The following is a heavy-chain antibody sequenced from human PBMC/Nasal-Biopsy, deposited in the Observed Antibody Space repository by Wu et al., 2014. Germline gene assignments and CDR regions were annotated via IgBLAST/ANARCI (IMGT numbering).Heavy chain of an antibody. CDR1: GLTFDNYG. Sequence: LRLSCAAPGLTFDNYGMSWVRQAPGKGLEWVSAISGSGLYTYYAHSVKGRFTISRDSSKKTLYLQMNSLRAEDTAVYYCAQDPTEHCSNGVCSPFDYWGQGTPGHRLL. V-gene: IGHV3-23*01. D-gene: IGHD2-8*01. J-gene: IGHJ4*02. CDR2: ISGSGLYT. CDR3: AQDPTEHCSNGVCSPFDY.